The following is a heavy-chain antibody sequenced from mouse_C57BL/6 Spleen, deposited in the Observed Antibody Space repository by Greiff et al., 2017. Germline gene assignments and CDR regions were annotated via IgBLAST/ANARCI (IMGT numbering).Heavy chain of an antibody. CDR2: ISRGSSTI. Sequence: EVQLVESGGGLVKPGGSLKLSCAASGFTFSAYGMHWVRQAPEKGLEWVAYISRGSSTIYYADTVKGRFTISRDNAKNTLFLQMTSLMSEDTAMYYCARVITTGRYWYFDVWGTGTTVTAAS. CDR3: ARVITTGRYWYFDV. CDR1: GFTFSAYG. J-gene: IGHJ1*03. D-gene: IGHD1-1*01. V-gene: IGHV5-17*01.